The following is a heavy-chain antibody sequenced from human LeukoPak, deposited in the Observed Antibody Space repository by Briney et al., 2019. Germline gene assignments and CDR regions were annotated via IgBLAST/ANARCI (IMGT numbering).Heavy chain of an antibody. Sequence: QPGGSLRLSCAASGFTFSDHYVDWVRQAPGKGLEWVGRTRKKANSYTTEYAASVKGRFTISRDDSKNSLYLQMNSLKAEDTAVYYCARVGGDTGRSFDYWGQGTLVTVSS. CDR2: TRKKANSYTT. CDR3: ARVGGDTGRSFDY. V-gene: IGHV3-72*01. CDR1: GFTFSDHY. J-gene: IGHJ4*02. D-gene: IGHD5-18*01.